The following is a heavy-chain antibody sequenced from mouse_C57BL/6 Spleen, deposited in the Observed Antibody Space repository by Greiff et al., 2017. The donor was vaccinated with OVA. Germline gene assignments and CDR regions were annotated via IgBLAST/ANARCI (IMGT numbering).Heavy chain of an antibody. Sequence: QVQLQQPGAELVKPGASVKLSCKASGYTFTSYWMHWVKQRPGQGLEWIGMIHPNSGSTNYNEKFKSKATLTVDKASSTAYMQLSSLTSEDSAVYYCARGGTTVVGDWFAYWGQGTLVTVSA. J-gene: IGHJ3*01. V-gene: IGHV1-64*01. CDR3: ARGGTTVVGDWFAY. D-gene: IGHD1-1*01. CDR1: GYTFTSYW. CDR2: IHPNSGST.